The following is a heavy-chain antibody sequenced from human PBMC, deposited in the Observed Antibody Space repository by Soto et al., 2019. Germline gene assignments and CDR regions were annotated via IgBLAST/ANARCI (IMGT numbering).Heavy chain of an antibody. D-gene: IGHD5-12*01. Sequence: ASVKVSCKVSGYTLTELSMHWVRQAPGKGLEWMGGFDPEDGETIYAQKFQGRVTMTEDTSTDTAYMELSSLRSEDTAVYYCVTSLVSARLSGYEPLFDYWGQGTLVTVSS. V-gene: IGHV1-24*01. CDR3: VTSLVSARLSGYEPLFDY. CDR1: GYTLTELS. CDR2: FDPEDGET. J-gene: IGHJ4*02.